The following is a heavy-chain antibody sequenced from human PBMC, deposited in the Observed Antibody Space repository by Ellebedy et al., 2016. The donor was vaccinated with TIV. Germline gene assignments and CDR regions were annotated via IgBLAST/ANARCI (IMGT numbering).Heavy chain of an antibody. D-gene: IGHD3-10*01. J-gene: IGHJ4*02. V-gene: IGHV1-8*01. CDR2: TTPNSGNT. CDR1: GYSFTSYD. Sequence: AASVKVSCKASGYSFTSYDINWVRQATGQGLEWMGWTTPNSGNTGYAQRFQGRVTMTRDTSTSTVFMELSSLRSEDTDVYYCARDKSQIAASFTGSFGYWGQGTLVTVSS. CDR3: ARDKSQIAASFTGSFGY.